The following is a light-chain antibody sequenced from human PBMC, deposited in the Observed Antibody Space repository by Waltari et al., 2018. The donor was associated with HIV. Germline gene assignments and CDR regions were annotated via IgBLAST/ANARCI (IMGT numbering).Light chain of an antibody. V-gene: IGKV1-12*01. CDR1: QGLDTL. CDR2: GVS. J-gene: IGKJ3*01. CDR3: QRGDRYPFT. Sequence: DIEMTQSPSSVSASVGDRVTITCRASQGLDTLLAWYQHKPGKAPKLLIYGVSTLESGGPSRFSGSGSGTDFTLTISSLQPEDFATYYCQRGDRYPFTFGPGTKVDIK.